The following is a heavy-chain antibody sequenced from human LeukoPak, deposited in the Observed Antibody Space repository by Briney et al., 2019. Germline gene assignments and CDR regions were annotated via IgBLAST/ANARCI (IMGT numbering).Heavy chain of an antibody. CDR3: AKDLGRSGWSDFDY. V-gene: IGHV3-23*01. Sequence: PGGSLRLSCAASEFTFNSYAMSWVRQAPGKGLEWVSTISGNGGSTYYADSVKGRFTISGDNSKNTLYLQMNSLRAEDTAVYYCAKDLGRSGWSDFDYWGQGTLVTVSS. D-gene: IGHD6-19*01. CDR1: EFTFNSYA. CDR2: ISGNGGST. J-gene: IGHJ4*02.